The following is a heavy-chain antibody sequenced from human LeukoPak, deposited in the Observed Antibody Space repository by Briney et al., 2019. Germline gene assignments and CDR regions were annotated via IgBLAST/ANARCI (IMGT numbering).Heavy chain of an antibody. CDR2: IYTSGST. J-gene: IGHJ4*02. V-gene: IGHV4-61*02. CDR1: GGSISSGSYY. Sequence: PSQTLSLTCTVSGGSISSGSYYWSWIRQPAGKGLEWIGRIYTSGSTNYNPSLKSQVTMSVDTSKNQFSLKLSSVTAADTAVYYCARDRYYYGSGSYFFDYWGQGTLVTVSS. D-gene: IGHD3-10*01. CDR3: ARDRYYYGSGSYFFDY.